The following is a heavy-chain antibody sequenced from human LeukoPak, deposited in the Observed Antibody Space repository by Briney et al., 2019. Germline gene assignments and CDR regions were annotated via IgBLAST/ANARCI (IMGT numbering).Heavy chain of an antibody. CDR3: AGAGSSFNWFDP. V-gene: IGHV3-21*01. Sequence: PGGSLRLSCAASGFTFSSYSMNWVRQAPGKGLEWVSSISSSSSYIYYADSVKGRFTISRDNAKNSLYLQMNSLRAEDTAVYYCAGAGSSFNWFDPWGQGTLVTVSS. D-gene: IGHD6-13*01. J-gene: IGHJ5*02. CDR1: GFTFSSYS. CDR2: ISSSSSYI.